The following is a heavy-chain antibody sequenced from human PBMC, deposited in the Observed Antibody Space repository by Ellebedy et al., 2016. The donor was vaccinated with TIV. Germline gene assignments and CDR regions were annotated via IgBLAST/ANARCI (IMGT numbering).Heavy chain of an antibody. Sequence: MPSETLSLTCTVSGGSISSYYWSWILQPPGKGLEWIGYIYYSGSTNYNPSLKSRVTISVDTSKNQFSLKLSSVTAADTAVYYCARHNPYDILTGYYRGNYFDYWGQGTLVTVSS. CDR3: ARHNPYDILTGYYRGNYFDY. V-gene: IGHV4-59*08. D-gene: IGHD3-9*01. J-gene: IGHJ4*02. CDR2: IYYSGST. CDR1: GGSISSYY.